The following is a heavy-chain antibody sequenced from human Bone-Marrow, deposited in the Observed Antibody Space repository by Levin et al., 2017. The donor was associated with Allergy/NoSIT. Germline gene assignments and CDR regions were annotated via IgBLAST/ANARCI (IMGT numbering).Heavy chain of an antibody. Sequence: AASVKVSCKGSGYSFTSYWIGWVRQMPGKGLEWMGIIYPGDSDTRYSPSFQGQVTISADKSISTAYLQWSSLKASDTAMYYCARHRTRYNWNRTLYYYGMDVWGQGTTVTVSS. J-gene: IGHJ6*02. D-gene: IGHD1-20*01. V-gene: IGHV5-51*01. CDR3: ARHRTRYNWNRTLYYYGMDV. CDR2: IYPGDSDT. CDR1: GYSFTSYW.